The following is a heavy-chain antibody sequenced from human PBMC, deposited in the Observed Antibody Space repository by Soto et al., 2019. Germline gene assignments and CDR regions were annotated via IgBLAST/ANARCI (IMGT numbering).Heavy chain of an antibody. CDR3: ARDGSGWSRDC. Sequence: GGSLRLSCAASGFTFSLSSMNWGRQAPGKGLEWVSSISSGSGYIYYADSVKGRFTVSRDNAKNTLSLQMNSLRAEDTAVYYCARDGSGWSRDCWGQGTLVTVSS. V-gene: IGHV3-21*01. CDR1: GFTFSLSS. D-gene: IGHD6-19*01. J-gene: IGHJ4*02. CDR2: ISSGSGYI.